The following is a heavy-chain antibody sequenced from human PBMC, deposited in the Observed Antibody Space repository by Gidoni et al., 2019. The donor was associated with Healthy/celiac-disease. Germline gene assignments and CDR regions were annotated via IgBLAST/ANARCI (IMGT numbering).Heavy chain of an antibody. CDR1: GGTFSSYT. Sequence: QVQLVQSGAEVKKPGYSVKVSCKASGGTFSSYTISWVRQAPGQGLEWMGRIIPILGIANYAQKFQGRVTITADKSTSTAYMELSSLRSEDTAVYYCARGPSGSYLGYWGQGTLVTVSS. D-gene: IGHD1-26*01. V-gene: IGHV1-69*02. J-gene: IGHJ4*02. CDR2: IIPILGIA. CDR3: ARGPSGSYLGY.